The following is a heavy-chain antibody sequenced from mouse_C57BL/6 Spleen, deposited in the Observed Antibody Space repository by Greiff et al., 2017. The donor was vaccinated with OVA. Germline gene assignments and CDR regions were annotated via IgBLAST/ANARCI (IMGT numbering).Heavy chain of an antibody. V-gene: IGHV1-53*01. CDR1: GYTFTSYW. D-gene: IGHD1-1*01. CDR2: INPSNGGT. J-gene: IGHJ4*01. CDR3: AREDGSSYGYYAMDY. Sequence: QVQLKQPGTELVKPGASVKLSCKASGYTFTSYWMHWVKQRPGQGLEWIGNINPSNGGTNYNEKFKSKATLTVDKSSSTAYMQLSSLTSEDSAVYYCAREDGSSYGYYAMDYWGQGTSVTVSS.